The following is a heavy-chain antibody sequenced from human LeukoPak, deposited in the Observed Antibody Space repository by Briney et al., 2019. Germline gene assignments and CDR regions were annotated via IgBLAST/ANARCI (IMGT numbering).Heavy chain of an antibody. CDR3: AEARYDFWGGYPSVDY. CDR2: IRYDGSNK. V-gene: IGHV3-30*02. D-gene: IGHD3-3*01. J-gene: IGHJ4*02. Sequence: GGSLRLSCAASGFTFSSYGMHWVRQAPGKGLEWVAFIRYDGSNKYYADSVKGRFTISRDNSKNTLYLQMNSLRAEDTAVYYCAEARYDFWGGYPSVDYWGQGTLVTVSS. CDR1: GFTFSSYG.